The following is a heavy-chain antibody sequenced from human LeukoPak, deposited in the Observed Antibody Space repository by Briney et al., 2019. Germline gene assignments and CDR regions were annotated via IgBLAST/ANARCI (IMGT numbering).Heavy chain of an antibody. CDR2: IYTSGST. CDR3: ARDNSISGYSSSWYRSDYFDY. D-gene: IGHD6-13*01. CDR1: GGPRSSGSYY. V-gene: IGHV4-61*02. Sequence: SETLSLTCTVSGGPRSSGSYYWSWIRQPAGKGLEWIGRIYTSGSTNYNPSLKSRVTISVDTSKNQFSLKLSSVTAADTAVYYCARDNSISGYSSSWYRSDYFDYWGQGTLVTVSS. J-gene: IGHJ4*02.